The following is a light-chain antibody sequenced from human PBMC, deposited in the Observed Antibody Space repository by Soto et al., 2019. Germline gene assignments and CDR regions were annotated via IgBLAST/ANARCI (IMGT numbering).Light chain of an antibody. CDR1: SSNIGAGYD. V-gene: IGLV1-40*01. CDR3: QSYDSSLSAVV. CDR2: QNN. Sequence: QSVLTQPPSVSGAPGQRVSISCTGGSSNIGAGYDVHWYEHLPGTAPKLLIYQNNNRPSGVPDRFSGSKSGTSASLALTGLQAEDEADYYCQSYDSSLSAVVFGGGTKLTVL. J-gene: IGLJ2*01.